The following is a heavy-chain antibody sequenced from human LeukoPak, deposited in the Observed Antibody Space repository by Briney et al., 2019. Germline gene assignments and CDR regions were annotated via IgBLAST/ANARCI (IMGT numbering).Heavy chain of an antibody. CDR1: GGSISSYY. Sequence: SETLSLTCTVSGGSISSYYWSWIRQPPGKGLEWIGYIYYSGSTNYNPSLKSRVTISVDTSKNQFSLKLSSVTAADTAVYYCARQAIVVVPAAIAGHFDYWGQGTLVTVSS. CDR3: ARQAIVVVPAAIAGHFDY. D-gene: IGHD2-2*01. J-gene: IGHJ4*02. CDR2: IYYSGST. V-gene: IGHV4-59*12.